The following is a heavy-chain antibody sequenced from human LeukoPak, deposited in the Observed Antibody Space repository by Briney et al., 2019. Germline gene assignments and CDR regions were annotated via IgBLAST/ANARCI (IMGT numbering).Heavy chain of an antibody. J-gene: IGHJ5*02. CDR2: IYTSGST. CDR1: GGSISSYY. CDR3: AMSRITIFGVGFDP. V-gene: IGHV4-4*07. D-gene: IGHD3-3*01. Sequence: SETLSLTCTVSGGSISSYYWSWIRQPAGKGLEWIGRIYTSGSTNYNPSLKSRVTMSVDTSKNQFSLKLSSVTAADTAVYYYAMSRITIFGVGFDPWGQGTLVTVSS.